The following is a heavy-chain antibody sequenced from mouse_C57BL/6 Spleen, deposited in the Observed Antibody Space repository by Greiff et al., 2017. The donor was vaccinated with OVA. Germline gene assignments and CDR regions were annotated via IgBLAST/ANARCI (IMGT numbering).Heavy chain of an antibody. Sequence: EVQLQQSGPELVKPGASVKIPCKASGYTFTDYNMDWVKQSHGKSLEWIGDINPNNGGTIYNQKFKGKATLTVDKSSSTAYMELRSLTSEDTAVYYCARTSHYDGSSYWYFDVWGTGTTVTVSS. D-gene: IGHD1-1*01. CDR2: INPNNGGT. V-gene: IGHV1-18*01. CDR3: ARTSHYDGSSYWYFDV. J-gene: IGHJ1*03. CDR1: GYTFTDYN.